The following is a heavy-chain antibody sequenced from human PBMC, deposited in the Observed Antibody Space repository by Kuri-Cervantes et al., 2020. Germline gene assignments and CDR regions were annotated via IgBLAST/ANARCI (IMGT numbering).Heavy chain of an antibody. CDR3: ATGWELRA. CDR2: INHSGST. D-gene: IGHD1-7*01. V-gene: IGHV4-34*01. CDR1: GGSFSGYY. Sequence: ESLKISCAVYGGSFSGYYWSWIRQPPGKGLEWIGGINHSGSTNYNPSLKSRVTISVDTSKNQFSLKLSSVTAADTAVYYCATGWELRAWGQGTLVTVSS. J-gene: IGHJ5*02.